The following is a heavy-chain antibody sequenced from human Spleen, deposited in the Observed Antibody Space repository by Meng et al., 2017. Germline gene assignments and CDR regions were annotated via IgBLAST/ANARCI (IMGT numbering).Heavy chain of an antibody. Sequence: VQLQQWGAGLLKPSETLSLTCAVYGGSFSGYYWNWIRHPPGKGLEWIGEINHSGSTNYNPSLESRATISVDTSQNNLSLKLSSVTAADSAVYYCARGPTTMAHDFDYWGQGTLVTVSS. CDR1: GGSFSGYY. CDR2: INHSGST. D-gene: IGHD4-11*01. J-gene: IGHJ4*02. CDR3: ARGPTTMAHDFDY. V-gene: IGHV4-34*01.